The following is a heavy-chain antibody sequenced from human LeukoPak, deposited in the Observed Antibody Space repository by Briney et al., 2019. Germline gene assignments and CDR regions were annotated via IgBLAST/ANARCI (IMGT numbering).Heavy chain of an antibody. J-gene: IGHJ4*02. D-gene: IGHD2-8*01. CDR1: GFTFSDYY. CDR3: AKDGDIVLMGGGEYFDY. V-gene: IGHV3-11*04. Sequence: AGSLRLSCAASGFTFSDYYMSWIRQAPGKGLEWVSYISSSGSTIYYADSVKGRFTISRDNSKNTLYLQMNSLRAEDTAVYYCAKDGDIVLMGGGEYFDYWGQGTLVTVSS. CDR2: ISSSGSTI.